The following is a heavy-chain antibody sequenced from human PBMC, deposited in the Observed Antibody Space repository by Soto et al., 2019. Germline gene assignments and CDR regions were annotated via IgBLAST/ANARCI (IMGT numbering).Heavy chain of an antibody. CDR2: ISGYNGNT. CDR3: AREGPAPYYYYGMDV. V-gene: IGHV1-18*01. Sequence: QVQLVQSGGEVKKPGASVKVSCKTSGYSFTTYGISWVRQAPGQGLEWMGWISGYNGNTNYAQKFQGRVTIPTDTSTSTAYMELRSLRSDDTAVYYCAREGPAPYYYYGMDVWGQGSTVAVSS. J-gene: IGHJ6*02. CDR1: GYSFTTYG.